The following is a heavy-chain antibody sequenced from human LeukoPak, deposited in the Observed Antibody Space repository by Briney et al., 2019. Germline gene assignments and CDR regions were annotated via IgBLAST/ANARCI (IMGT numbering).Heavy chain of an antibody. CDR1: GFSFSSYA. D-gene: IGHD6-19*01. CDR2: ISYDGSDK. Sequence: GGSLRLSCAASGFSFSSYAMHWVRQAPDKGLEWVAVISYDGSDKKYGDSVKGRFTTSRDNSKNTVYLQMDSLRAEDTAVYYCARDAIAVAYRAEYFQHWGQGTLVTVSS. CDR3: ARDAIAVAYRAEYFQH. V-gene: IGHV3-30*04. J-gene: IGHJ1*01.